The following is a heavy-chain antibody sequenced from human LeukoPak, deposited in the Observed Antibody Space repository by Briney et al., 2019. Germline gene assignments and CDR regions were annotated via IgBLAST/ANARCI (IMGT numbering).Heavy chain of an antibody. CDR1: GVSISSNTFS. CDR3: ATVGDYIWGSYNDY. J-gene: IGHJ4*02. CDR2: IYYTGST. V-gene: IGHV4-39*07. D-gene: IGHD3-16*01. Sequence: SETLSLTCNVSGVSISSNTFSWGWLRQPPGEGLEWIGNIYYTGSTYYNPSLTSRVTISIDTSRNQFSLHLSSVTAADTAVYYCATVGDYIWGSYNDYWGQGTLVTVSS.